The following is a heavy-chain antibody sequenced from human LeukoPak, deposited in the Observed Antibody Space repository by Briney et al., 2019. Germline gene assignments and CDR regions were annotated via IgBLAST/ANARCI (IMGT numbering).Heavy chain of an antibody. Sequence: PGGSLRLSCAVSGFTFSSYAMSWIRQAPGKGLEWVSGIRDSGGTTYYADSVKGRSTISRDNSKNTLHLQINRLSADDTAVYYWAKPIVGILRGNFDYWGQGTLVTVSS. D-gene: IGHD1-26*01. CDR2: IRDSGGTT. J-gene: IGHJ4*02. CDR3: AKPIVGILRGNFDY. V-gene: IGHV3-23*01. CDR1: GFTFSSYA.